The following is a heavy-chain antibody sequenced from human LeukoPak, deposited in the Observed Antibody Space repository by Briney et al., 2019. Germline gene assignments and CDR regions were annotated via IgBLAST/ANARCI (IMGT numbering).Heavy chain of an antibody. D-gene: IGHD6-13*01. J-gene: IGHJ4*02. V-gene: IGHV2-5*02. Sequence: SGPTLVNPTQTLTLTCTFSGFSLSTSGVGVGWIRQPPGKAPEWLALIYWDDDKRYSPSLKSRLTITKVTSKNQVVLTLTNMDPVDTATYYCAHVGIRISSRDFDYWGQGTLVTVSS. CDR2: IYWDDDK. CDR1: GFSLSTSGVG. CDR3: AHVGIRISSRDFDY.